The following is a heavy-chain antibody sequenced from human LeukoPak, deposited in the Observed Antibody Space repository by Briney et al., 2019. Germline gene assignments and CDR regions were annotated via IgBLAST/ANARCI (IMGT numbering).Heavy chain of an antibody. J-gene: IGHJ4*02. CDR3: ARTCGRASVDSGTSGYIAS. V-gene: IGHV4-59*08. CDR2: IYYSGST. CDR1: GGSISSYF. D-gene: IGHD3-22*01. Sequence: SETLSLTCTVSGGSISSYFWSWIRQPPGKGLEWIGYIYYSGSTNYNPSLKSRVTISVDTSKNQFSLKMTSVTAADTAVYYCARTCGRASVDSGTSGYIASWGQGILVTVSS.